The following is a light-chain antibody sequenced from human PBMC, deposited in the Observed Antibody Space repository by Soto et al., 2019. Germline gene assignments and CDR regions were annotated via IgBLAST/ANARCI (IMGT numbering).Light chain of an antibody. CDR2: DVT. Sequence: QSALTQPPSVSGSPGQSVTISCTVTSSDVGDYEHVSWYQQAPGTAPKLIIFDVTNRPSGVPDRFSGSKSGNTPSLTIFGLQAEDEADYYCTLYTSSSTWVFGGGIKLTVL. CDR1: SSDVGDYEH. V-gene: IGLV2-18*01. CDR3: TLYTSSSTWV. J-gene: IGLJ3*02.